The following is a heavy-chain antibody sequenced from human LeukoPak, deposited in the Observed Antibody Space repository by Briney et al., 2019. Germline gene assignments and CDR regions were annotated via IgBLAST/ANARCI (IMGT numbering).Heavy chain of an antibody. CDR1: GDSIGTYY. CDR2: IYYSGST. D-gene: IGHD3-10*01. J-gene: IGHJ4*02. CDR3: ARDSYYGSGYYFDY. Sequence: SETLSLTCNVSGDSIGTYYWSWIRQPPGKGLEWIGYIYYSGSTNYNPSLKSRVTISLDTSKNQFSLKLSSVTAADTAMYYCARDSYYGSGYYFDYWGQGTLVTVSS. V-gene: IGHV4-59*01.